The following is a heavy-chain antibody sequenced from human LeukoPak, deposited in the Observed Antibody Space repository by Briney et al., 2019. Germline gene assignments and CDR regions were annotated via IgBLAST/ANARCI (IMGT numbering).Heavy chain of an antibody. CDR1: GFTFSDYY. D-gene: IGHD5-18*01. Sequence: PGGSLRLSCAASGFTFSDYYMSWIRQAPGRGLEWVSYISSSGSTIYYADSVKGRFTISRDNAKNSLYLQMNSLRAEDTAVYYCARDNRGGYSYGSVDYWGQGTLVTVSS. CDR3: ARDNRGGYSYGSVDY. V-gene: IGHV3-11*04. J-gene: IGHJ4*02. CDR2: ISSSGSTI.